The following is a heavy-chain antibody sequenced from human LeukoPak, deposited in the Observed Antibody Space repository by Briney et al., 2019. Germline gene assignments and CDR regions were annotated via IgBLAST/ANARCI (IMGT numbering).Heavy chain of an antibody. V-gene: IGHV4-34*01. CDR1: GGSFSDYY. J-gene: IGHJ5*02. Sequence: SETLSLTCAVYGGSFSDYYWNWIRQPPGKGLEWIGEINHSGSTNYNPSLKSRVTVSIDTSKNHFSLKLRSVTAADTAVYYCTRRLFAADENWNWFDPWGQGTLVTVSS. D-gene: IGHD6-13*01. CDR2: INHSGST. CDR3: TRRLFAADENWNWFDP.